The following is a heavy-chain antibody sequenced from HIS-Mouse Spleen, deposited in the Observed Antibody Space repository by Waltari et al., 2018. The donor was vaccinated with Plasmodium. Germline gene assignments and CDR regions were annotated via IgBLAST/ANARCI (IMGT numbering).Heavy chain of an antibody. J-gene: IGHJ6*02. Sequence: EVQLVESGGGLIQPGGTLRLCCSAFGFTVGTNTMSWVRQAPGKGLEWVSVIYSGGSTYYADSVKGRFTISRDNSKNTLYLQMNSLRAEDTAVYYCARDNWGSSYYYYGMDVWGQGTTVTVSS. CDR1: GFTVGTNT. CDR2: IYSGGST. CDR3: ARDNWGSSYYYYGMDV. V-gene: IGHV3-53*01. D-gene: IGHD7-27*01.